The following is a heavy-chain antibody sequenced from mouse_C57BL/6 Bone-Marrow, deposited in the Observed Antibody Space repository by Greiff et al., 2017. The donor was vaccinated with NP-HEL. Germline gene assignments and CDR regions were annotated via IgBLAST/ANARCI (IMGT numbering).Heavy chain of an antibody. J-gene: IGHJ3*01. CDR3: ARKYGVYYYGSSYPAWFAY. CDR2: IWWDDDK. Sequence: QVTLKVSGPGILQPSQTLSLTCSFSGFSLSTFGMGVGWIRQPSGKGLEWLAHIWWDDDKYYNPALKSRLTISKDTSKNQVFLKIANVDTADTATYYCARKYGVYYYGSSYPAWFAYWGQGTLVTVSA. CDR1: GFSLSTFGMG. V-gene: IGHV8-8*01. D-gene: IGHD1-1*01.